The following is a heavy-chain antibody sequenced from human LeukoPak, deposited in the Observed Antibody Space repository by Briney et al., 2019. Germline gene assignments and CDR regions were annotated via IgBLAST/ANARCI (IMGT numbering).Heavy chain of an antibody. CDR2: MNPNSGNT. V-gene: IGHV1-8*03. Sequence: GASVKVSCEASGYTFTTYDINWVRRATGQGLEWMGWMNPNSGNTGYAQKFQGRVTITRNTSISTAYMELSRLRSDDTAVYYCARVNRRGSSLYYFDYWGQGTLVTVSS. CDR3: ARVNRRGSSLYYFDY. J-gene: IGHJ4*02. D-gene: IGHD1-26*01. CDR1: GYTFTTYD.